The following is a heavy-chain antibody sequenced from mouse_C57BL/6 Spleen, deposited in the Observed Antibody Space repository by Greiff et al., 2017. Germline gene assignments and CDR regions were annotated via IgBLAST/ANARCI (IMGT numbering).Heavy chain of an antibody. CDR3: ARVGGSSYVYAMDY. D-gene: IGHD1-1*01. CDR1: GYTFTSYW. CDR2: IDPNSGGT. Sequence: QVQLKQPGAELVKPGASVKLSCKASGYTFTSYWMHWVKQRPGRGLEWIGRIDPNSGGTKYNEKFKSKATLTVDKPSSTAYMQLSSLTSEDSAVYYCARVGGSSYVYAMDYWGQGTSVTVSS. V-gene: IGHV1-72*01. J-gene: IGHJ4*01.